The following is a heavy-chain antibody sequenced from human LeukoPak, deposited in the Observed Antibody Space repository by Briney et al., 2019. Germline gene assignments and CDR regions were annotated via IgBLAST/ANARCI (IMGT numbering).Heavy chain of an antibody. J-gene: IGHJ4*02. CDR3: ARDGIVGAHFDY. CDR1: GFTFSSDS. D-gene: IGHD1-26*01. V-gene: IGHV3-21*01. CDR2: ISSSSSYI. Sequence: GGSLRLSCAASGFTFSSDSMNWVRQAPGKGLEWVSSISSSSSYIYYADSVKGRFTISRDNAKNSLYLQMNSLRAEDTAVYYCARDGIVGAHFDYWGQGTLVTVSS.